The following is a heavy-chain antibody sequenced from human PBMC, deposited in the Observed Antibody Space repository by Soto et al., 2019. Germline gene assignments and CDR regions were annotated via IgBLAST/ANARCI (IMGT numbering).Heavy chain of an antibody. J-gene: IGHJ4*02. D-gene: IGHD2-15*01. CDR3: ARATPLGYCSGGSCFTGNIDY. V-gene: IGHV1-46*03. CDR1: GYTFTSYG. CDR2: INPSGGST. Sequence: ASVKVSCKASGYTFTSYGISWVRQAPGQGLEWMGIINPSGGSTSYAQKFQGRVTMTRDTSTSTVYMELSSLRSEDTAVYYCARATPLGYCSGGSCFTGNIDYWGQGTLVTVSS.